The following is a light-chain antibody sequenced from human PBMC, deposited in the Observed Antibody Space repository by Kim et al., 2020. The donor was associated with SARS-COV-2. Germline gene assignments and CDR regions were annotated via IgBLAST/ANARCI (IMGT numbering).Light chain of an antibody. Sequence: SASPEDRFTIACRASQGISSYLAWYQQKPGKAPKLLIYAASTLQSGVPSRFSGSGSGTDFTLTISCLQSEDFATYYCQQYYSYPYTFGQGTKLEI. CDR3: QQYYSYPYT. V-gene: IGKV1-8*01. J-gene: IGKJ2*01. CDR2: AAS. CDR1: QGISSY.